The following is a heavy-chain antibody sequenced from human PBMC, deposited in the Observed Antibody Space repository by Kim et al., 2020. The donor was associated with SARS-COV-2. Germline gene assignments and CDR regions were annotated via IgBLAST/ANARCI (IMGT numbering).Heavy chain of an antibody. J-gene: IGHJ6*02. Sequence: YPKSRDTISVDTSKNQFSQKLSSVTAADTSVYYCARRPGGPDYDDYGMDVWGQGTTVTVSS. CDR3: ARRPGGPDYDDYGMDV. V-gene: IGHV4-39*01.